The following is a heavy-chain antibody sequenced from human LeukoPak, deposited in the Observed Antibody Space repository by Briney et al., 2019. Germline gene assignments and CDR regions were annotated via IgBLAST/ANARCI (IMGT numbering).Heavy chain of an antibody. CDR1: GYTFTGYY. D-gene: IGHD6-13*01. CDR3: ARDKEYSSSWYVWFDP. J-gene: IGHJ5*02. V-gene: IGHV1-2*02. CDR2: VNPNSGGT. Sequence: ASVKVSCKASGYTFTGYYMHWVRQAPGQGLEWMGWVNPNSGGTKYAQKFQGRVTMTRDTSISTAYMELSRLRSDDTAVYYCARDKEYSSSWYVWFDPWGQGTLVTVS.